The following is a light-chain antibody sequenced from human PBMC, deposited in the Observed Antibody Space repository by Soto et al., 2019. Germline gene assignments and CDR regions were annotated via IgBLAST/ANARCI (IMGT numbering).Light chain of an antibody. V-gene: IGLV2-23*02. Sequence: QSALTQPASVSGSPGQSITISCTGTSSDVGSYDLVSWYQQHPGKPPKLILYEVNKRPSGVSVRFSGSKSGNAASLTISWLHAEDEADYYCCSYATPRLFGGGTQLTVL. CDR2: EVN. CDR3: CSYATPRL. J-gene: IGLJ2*01. CDR1: SSDVGSYDL.